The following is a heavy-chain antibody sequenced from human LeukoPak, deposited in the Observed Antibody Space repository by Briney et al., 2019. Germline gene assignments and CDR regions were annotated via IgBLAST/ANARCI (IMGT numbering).Heavy chain of an antibody. CDR2: IYYSGST. CDR1: GGSISSYY. Sequence: SETLSLTCTVSGGSISSYYWSWIRQPPGKGLEWIGHIYYSGSTNYNPSLKSRVTISIDTSKNQFSLKLSSVTAADTAVYYCARVSASRLNSYYFDYWGQGTLVTVSS. CDR3: ARVSASRLNSYYFDY. D-gene: IGHD4-23*01. V-gene: IGHV4-59*01. J-gene: IGHJ4*02.